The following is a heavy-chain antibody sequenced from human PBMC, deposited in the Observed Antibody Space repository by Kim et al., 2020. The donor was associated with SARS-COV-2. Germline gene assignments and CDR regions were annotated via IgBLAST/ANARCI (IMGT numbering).Heavy chain of an antibody. CDR1: GYTLTELS. J-gene: IGHJ6*02. Sequence: ASVKVSCKVSGYTLTELSMHWVRQAPGKGLEWMGGFDPEDGETIYAQKFQGRVTMTEDTSTDTAYMELSSLRSEDTAMYYCATPGVTYYYYGMDVWGQGTTVTVSS. CDR3: ATPGVTYYYYGMDV. D-gene: IGHD2-8*01. V-gene: IGHV1-24*01. CDR2: FDPEDGET.